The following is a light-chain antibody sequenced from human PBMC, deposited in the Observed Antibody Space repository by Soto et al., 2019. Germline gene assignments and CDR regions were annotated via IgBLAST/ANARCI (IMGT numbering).Light chain of an antibody. CDR1: QSVDSN. V-gene: IGKV3-15*01. Sequence: EILMTQSPSTLSVSPGERATLSCRASQSVDSNLAWYQQKPGQAPRLLIYGASTRATGISARFSGSGSGTEFTLTISSLQSEDFGVYYCQQYNKWPITFGQGTRLEIK. J-gene: IGKJ5*01. CDR2: GAS. CDR3: QQYNKWPIT.